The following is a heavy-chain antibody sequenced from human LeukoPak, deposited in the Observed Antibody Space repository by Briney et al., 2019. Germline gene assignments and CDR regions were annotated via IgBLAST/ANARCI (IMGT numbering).Heavy chain of an antibody. CDR3: ARCQNRAYSYDYGLDY. J-gene: IGHJ4*02. Sequence: ASVKVSCNASGYTFTGYYVHWVRQAPGQGLEWMGWINPNSGGTNYAKKFQGRVTMTRDTSISTAYMDLSRLSSDDTAVYYCARCQNRAYSYDYGLDYWGQGTLVTVSS. D-gene: IGHD3-16*01. V-gene: IGHV1-2*02. CDR1: GYTFTGYY. CDR2: INPNSGGT.